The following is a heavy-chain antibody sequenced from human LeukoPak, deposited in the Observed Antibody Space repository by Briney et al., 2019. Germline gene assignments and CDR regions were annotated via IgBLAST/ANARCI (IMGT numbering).Heavy chain of an antibody. CDR1: GYSFISHW. CDR2: IYPGDSDT. J-gene: IGHJ4*02. CDR3: ALLAYGDYVGWYYFDY. Sequence: GESLKISCKGSGYSFISHWIGWVRQVPGKGLEWMGIIYPGDSDTRYSPSFQGQVTISADKSISTAYLQWSSLKASDTAMYYCALLAYGDYVGWYYFDYWGQGTLVTVSS. D-gene: IGHD4-17*01. V-gene: IGHV5-51*01.